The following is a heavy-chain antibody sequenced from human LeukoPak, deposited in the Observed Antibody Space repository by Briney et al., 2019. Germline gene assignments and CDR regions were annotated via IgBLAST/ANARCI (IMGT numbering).Heavy chain of an antibody. D-gene: IGHD1-26*01. V-gene: IGHV4-59*01. CDR1: GGSISSYY. CDR3: ARVSGGATDFDY. Sequence: KPSETLSLTCTVSGGSISSYYWSWIRKPPGKGLEWIGYIYYSGSTNYNPSLKSRVTISVDTSKNQFSLKLSSVTAADTAVYYCARVSGGATDFDYWGQGTLVTVSS. J-gene: IGHJ4*02. CDR2: IYYSGST.